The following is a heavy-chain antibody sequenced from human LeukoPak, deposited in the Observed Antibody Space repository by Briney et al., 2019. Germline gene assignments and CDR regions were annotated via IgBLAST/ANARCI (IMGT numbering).Heavy chain of an antibody. Sequence: PGGSLRLSCAASGFTFSTYAMHWVRQAPGKGLEYVSGISGNGGNTCYTNSVKGRFTISRDNSKNTLYLQMGSLRAEDMAVYYCARASYSGSNRWFDPWGQGTLVTVPS. CDR3: ARASYSGSNRWFDP. CDR1: GFTFSTYA. CDR2: ISGNGGNT. V-gene: IGHV3-64*01. J-gene: IGHJ5*02. D-gene: IGHD1-26*01.